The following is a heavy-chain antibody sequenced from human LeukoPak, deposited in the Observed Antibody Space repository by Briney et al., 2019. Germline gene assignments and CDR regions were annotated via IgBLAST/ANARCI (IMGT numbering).Heavy chain of an antibody. CDR3: AKRDSGSHYVDS. V-gene: IGHV3-23*01. CDR2: ISGSGTST. CDR1: RFTFSSYA. Sequence: PAGTLSLSCAASRFTFSSYAMTWVRQAPGKGLAWLSAISGSGTSTYYAASVKGRFTISRDNSKNTLYLQMHSLRAEDTAVYYCAKRDSGSHYVDSWGQGPLVPVSS. J-gene: IGHJ4*02. D-gene: IGHD1-26*01.